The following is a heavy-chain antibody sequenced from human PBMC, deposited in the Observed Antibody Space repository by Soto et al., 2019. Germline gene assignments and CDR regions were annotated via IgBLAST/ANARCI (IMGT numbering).Heavy chain of an antibody. J-gene: IGHJ6*02. V-gene: IGHV1-69*13. Sequence: ASVKVSCKASGGTFSSYAISWVRQAPGQGLEWMGGIIPIFGTANYAQKFQGRVTITADESTSTAHMELSSLRSEDTAVYYCARDRINYDFSGGHDGTILDYYGMDVWGQVSTVPVSS. D-gene: IGHD3-3*01. CDR1: GGTFSSYA. CDR3: ARDRINYDFSGGHDGTILDYYGMDV. CDR2: IIPIFGTA.